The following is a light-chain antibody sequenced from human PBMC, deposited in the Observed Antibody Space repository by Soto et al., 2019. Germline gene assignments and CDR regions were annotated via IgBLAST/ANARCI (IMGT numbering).Light chain of an antibody. CDR3: QHSNSYSEA. J-gene: IGKJ1*01. CDR1: QSISSY. V-gene: IGKV1-16*01. CDR2: AAS. Sequence: DIQMTQSPSSLSASVGDRVTITCRASQSISSYLNWFQQKPGKVPKRLMSAASSWQSGVPSRFSGSGSGTEFTLTISSLQPDDFATYYCQHSNSYSEAFGQGTQVEIK.